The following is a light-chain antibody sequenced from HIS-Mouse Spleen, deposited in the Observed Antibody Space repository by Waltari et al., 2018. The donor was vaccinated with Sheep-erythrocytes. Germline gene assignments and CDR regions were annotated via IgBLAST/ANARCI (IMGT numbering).Light chain of an antibody. CDR1: SSNLVSNS. Sequence: QSVLTQPPSASGTPGQRVTISCSRRSSNLVSNSVSWYQQLPGTAPKLLIYRNNQRPSGVPDRFSGSKSGTSASLAISGLRSEDEADYYCAAWDDSLSGRVFGGGTKLTVL. CDR3: AAWDDSLSGRV. J-gene: IGLJ3*02. CDR2: RNN. V-gene: IGLV1-47*01.